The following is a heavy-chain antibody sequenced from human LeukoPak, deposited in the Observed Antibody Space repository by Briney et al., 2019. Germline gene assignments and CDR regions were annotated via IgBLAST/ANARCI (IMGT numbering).Heavy chain of an antibody. D-gene: IGHD4-17*01. J-gene: IGHJ4*02. Sequence: GSLRLSSPASGFTFSSYAMNWVRPAPGNGLEWVSYIRSSGSTTYYADSVKGRFTISRDNAKNSRYLQMNSPRAEDTARYYCAITVIWGQGTLVTVSS. CDR2: IRSSGSTT. V-gene: IGHV3-48*03. CDR1: GFTFSSYA. CDR3: AITVI.